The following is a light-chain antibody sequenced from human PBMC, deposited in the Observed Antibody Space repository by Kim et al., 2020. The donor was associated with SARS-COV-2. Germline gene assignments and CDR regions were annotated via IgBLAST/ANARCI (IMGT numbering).Light chain of an antibody. CDR1: QDISSY. V-gene: IGKV1-9*01. J-gene: IGKJ4*01. Sequence: SASVGDRVTITCRASQDISSYLAWYQQKPGKAPKLLIYAASTLQSGVPSRFSGSRSGTQFTLTISSLQPEDSATYYCQQVNSYPITFGGGTKLEI. CDR3: QQVNSYPIT. CDR2: AAS.